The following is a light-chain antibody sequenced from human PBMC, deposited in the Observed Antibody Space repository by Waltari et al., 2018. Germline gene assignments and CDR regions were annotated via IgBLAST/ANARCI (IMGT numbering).Light chain of an antibody. CDR1: QNIGFQ. V-gene: IGKV3-11*01. CDR2: DVS. CDR3: QQRDEWPLT. Sequence: ILLTQSPATLSLSPGERATLSCRASQNIGFQLCWYQQRPGQAPRLLIDDVSNRATGVPARFSGSGSGTDFTLTISSVEPEDVGVYYCQQRDEWPLTFGGGTKVEI. J-gene: IGKJ4*01.